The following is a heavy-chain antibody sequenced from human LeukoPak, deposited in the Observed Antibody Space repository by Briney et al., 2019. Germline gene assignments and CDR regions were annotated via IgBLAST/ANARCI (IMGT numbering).Heavy chain of an antibody. CDR1: GGSISSVGYY. V-gene: IGHV4-61*02. CDR2: IYTSGST. Sequence: RSSETLSLTCTVSGGSISSVGYYWSWIRQPAGKGLEWIGRIYTSGSTNYNPSLKSRVTISVDTSKNQLSLQLTSVTAADTAVYYCARDVSYFDYWGQGTLVTVSS. CDR3: ARDVSYFDY. J-gene: IGHJ4*02. D-gene: IGHD5/OR15-5a*01.